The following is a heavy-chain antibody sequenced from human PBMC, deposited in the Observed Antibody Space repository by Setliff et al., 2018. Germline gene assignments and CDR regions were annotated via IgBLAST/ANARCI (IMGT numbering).Heavy chain of an antibody. J-gene: IGHJ4*02. Sequence: ASVKVSCKASGYTFSDYGITWVRQAPGQGLEWMGWISAYTGNAYYAHKLQDRVTMTTDISTGTAYMELRSLTSDDTAVYYCSRLVRYCTTTSCQRLSGDEYWGQGTLVTVSS. CDR1: GYTFSDYG. CDR2: ISAYTGNA. D-gene: IGHD2-2*01. V-gene: IGHV1-18*01. CDR3: SRLVRYCTTTSCQRLSGDEY.